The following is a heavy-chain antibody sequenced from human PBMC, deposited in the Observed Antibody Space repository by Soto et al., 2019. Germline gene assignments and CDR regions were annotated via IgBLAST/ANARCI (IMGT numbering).Heavy chain of an antibody. CDR2: ISAYNGNT. D-gene: IGHD1-26*01. CDR1: GYTFTSYG. V-gene: IGHV1-18*01. CDR3: ARASGSSYWFDP. Sequence: QVQLVQTGAEVKKPGASVKVSCKASGYTFTSYGISWVRQAPGQGLEWMGWISAYNGNTNYAQKHQGRVTMTTDTTTSTADMELRSLRSDDTAVYYCARASGSSYWFDPWGQGTLVTVSS. J-gene: IGHJ5*02.